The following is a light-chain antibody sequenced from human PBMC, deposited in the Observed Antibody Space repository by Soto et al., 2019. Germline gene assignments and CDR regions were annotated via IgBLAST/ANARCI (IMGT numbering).Light chain of an antibody. V-gene: IGKV3D-20*02. CDR1: QSVSNNY. CDR3: QQRRSWQVT. J-gene: IGKJ5*01. Sequence: EIVLTQSPCTLSLSPGERATLSCRASQSVSNNYLAWYQQKPGQAPRLLIYGASNRATGIPARFSGSGSGTNFTLTISSLEPEDFAVYYCQQRRSWQVTFGQGTRLEIK. CDR2: GAS.